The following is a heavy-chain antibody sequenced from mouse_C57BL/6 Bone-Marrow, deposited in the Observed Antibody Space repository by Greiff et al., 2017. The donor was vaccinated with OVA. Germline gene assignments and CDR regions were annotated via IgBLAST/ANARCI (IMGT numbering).Heavy chain of an antibody. V-gene: IGHV1-26*01. D-gene: IGHD1-1*01. Sequence: EVQLQQSGPELVKPGASVKISCKASGYTFTDYYMNWVKQSHGKSLEWIGDINPNNGGTSYNQKFKGKATLTVDKSSSTAYMELRSLTSEDSAVYYCARYSLRWGYFDYWGQGTTLTVSS. CDR3: ARYSLRWGYFDY. CDR2: INPNNGGT. J-gene: IGHJ2*01. CDR1: GYTFTDYY.